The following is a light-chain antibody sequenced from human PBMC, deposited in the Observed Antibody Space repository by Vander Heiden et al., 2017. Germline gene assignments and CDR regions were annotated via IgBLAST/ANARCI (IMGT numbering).Light chain of an antibody. V-gene: IGLV2-14*03. CDR3: SSYTSRTTWV. J-gene: IGLJ2*01. CDR2: DVS. Sequence: QSALTQPASVSGSPGQSITISCTGTSSDVGGYNYVSWYQQHPGKAPKVMIYDVSNRPSGVSTRFSGSKSGNTASLTISGLQAEDEADYYCSSYTSRTTWVFGGGTKLTVL. CDR1: SSDVGGYNY.